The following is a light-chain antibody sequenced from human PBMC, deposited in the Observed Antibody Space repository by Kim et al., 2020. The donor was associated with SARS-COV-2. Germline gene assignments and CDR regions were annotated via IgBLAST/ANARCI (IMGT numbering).Light chain of an antibody. V-gene: IGKV1-6*01. J-gene: IGKJ5*01. CDR2: GAS. Sequence: ASVGDGVNISCRASQDIGGDLAWYQQKPGKAPKVLIYGASNLQTGVPSRFSGSGSGTDFTLTISSLQPEDFATYYCLQDYNYPFTFGQGTRLEIK. CDR1: QDIGGD. CDR3: LQDYNYPFT.